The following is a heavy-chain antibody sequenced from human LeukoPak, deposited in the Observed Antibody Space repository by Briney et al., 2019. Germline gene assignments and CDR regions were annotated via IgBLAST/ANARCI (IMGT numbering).Heavy chain of an antibody. CDR2: IKEDGSEE. J-gene: IGHJ4*02. Sequence: GGSLRLSCAVSGFTSSSHWMNWVRQAPGKGLEWVASIKEDGSEEYYVGSVKGRFSISRDNARNSLYLQMNSLRGEDTAVYYCARSLSGGYDYRGQGTLVTVSS. CDR1: GFTSSSHW. D-gene: IGHD3-10*01. V-gene: IGHV3-7*04. CDR3: ARSLSGGYDY.